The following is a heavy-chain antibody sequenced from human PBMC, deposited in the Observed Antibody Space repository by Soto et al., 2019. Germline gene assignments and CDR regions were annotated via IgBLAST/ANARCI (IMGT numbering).Heavy chain of an antibody. CDR3: ARGIRLGINWFDP. D-gene: IGHD2-21*01. J-gene: IGHJ5*02. CDR1: GGTFSSYA. V-gene: IGHV1-69*13. Sequence: ASVKVSCKASGGTFSSYAISWVRQAPGQGLEWMGGIIPIFGTANYAQKFQGRVTITADESTGTAYMELSSLRSEDTAVYYCARGIRLGINWFDPWGQGTLVTVSS. CDR2: IIPIFGTA.